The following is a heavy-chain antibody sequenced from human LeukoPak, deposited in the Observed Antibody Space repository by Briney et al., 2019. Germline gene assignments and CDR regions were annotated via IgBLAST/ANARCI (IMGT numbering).Heavy chain of an antibody. V-gene: IGHV1-2*02. CDR1: GYTFTGYY. Sequence: ASVKVSCKASGYTFTGYYMHWVRQAPGQGLEWMGWINPNSGGTNYAQKFQGRVTMTRDTSISTAYMELSRLRSDDTAVYYCARAPVVRGVITNLNWFDPWGQGTLVTVSS. CDR3: ARAPVVRGVITNLNWFDP. CDR2: INPNSGGT. D-gene: IGHD3-10*01. J-gene: IGHJ5*02.